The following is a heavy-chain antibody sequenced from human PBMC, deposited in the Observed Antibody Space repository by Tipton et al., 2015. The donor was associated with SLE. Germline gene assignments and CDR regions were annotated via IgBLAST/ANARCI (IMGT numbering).Heavy chain of an antibody. J-gene: IGHJ3*02. CDR1: GGSFSGYY. D-gene: IGHD3-22*01. Sequence: TLSLTCAVYGGSFSGYYWSWIRQPPGKGLEWIGEINHSGSTNYNPSLKSRVTISVDTSKNQFSLKLSSVTAADTAVYYCARVGPPYYYDSSGYTIDIWGQGTMVTVSS. CDR3: ARVGPPYYYDSSGYTIDI. V-gene: IGHV4-34*01. CDR2: INHSGST.